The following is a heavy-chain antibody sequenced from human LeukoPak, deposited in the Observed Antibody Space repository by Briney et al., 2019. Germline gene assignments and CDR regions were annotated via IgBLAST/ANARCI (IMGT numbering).Heavy chain of an antibody. CDR2: MNPNSGNT. Sequence: ASVKVSCKASGYTFTSYDINWVRQATGQGLEWMGWMNPNSGNTGYAQKFQGRVTITRNTSISTAYMELSSLISEDTAVYYCATVLGTSYDMYRQRGSFDNWGQGTLVTVSS. J-gene: IGHJ4*02. CDR3: ATVLGTSYDMYRQRGSFDN. CDR1: GYTFTSYD. D-gene: IGHD3-9*01. V-gene: IGHV1-8*03.